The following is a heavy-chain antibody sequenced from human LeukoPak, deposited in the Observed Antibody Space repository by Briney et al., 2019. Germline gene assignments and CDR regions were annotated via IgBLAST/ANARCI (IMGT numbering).Heavy chain of an antibody. CDR2: IIPIFGTA. CDR1: GGTFSSYA. D-gene: IGHD4-23*01. J-gene: IGHJ3*02. V-gene: IGHV1-69*13. CDR3: ARILVRPNSDAFDI. Sequence: SVKVSCKASGGTFSSYAISWVRQAPGQGLEWMGGIIPIFGTANYAQKFQGRVTITADESTSTAYMELSSLRSEDTAVYYCARILVRPNSDAFDIWGQGTMVTVSS.